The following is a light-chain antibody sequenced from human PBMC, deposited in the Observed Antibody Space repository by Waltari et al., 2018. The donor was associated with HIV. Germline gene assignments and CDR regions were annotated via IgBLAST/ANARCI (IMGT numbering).Light chain of an antibody. V-gene: IGKV4-1*01. CDR1: HTILHSSNNQNY. Sequence: DIVMTQFPESLAVSLGERATVSCKSSHTILHSSNNQNYLSWFQQKPGQPPKLLIYWSSTRESGVSDRFTGSGSGTNFSLTISSLQAEDVAVYYCQQCFSTVWTFGQGTKVELK. J-gene: IGKJ1*01. CDR2: WSS. CDR3: QQCFSTVWT.